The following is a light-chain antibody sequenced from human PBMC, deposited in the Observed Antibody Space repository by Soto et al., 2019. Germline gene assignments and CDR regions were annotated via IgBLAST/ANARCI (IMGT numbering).Light chain of an antibody. Sequence: QSVLTQPPSTSGTPGQSVTISCSGSRSNIGSNQVYWFQQLPGTAPKLLISRDYQRPSGVPDRFSGSKSGTSASLAISGLRSEDEAEYYCAAWDDSLNAGEFGGGTKLTVL. J-gene: IGLJ3*02. CDR3: AAWDDSLNAGE. CDR2: RDY. CDR1: RSNIGSNQ. V-gene: IGLV1-47*01.